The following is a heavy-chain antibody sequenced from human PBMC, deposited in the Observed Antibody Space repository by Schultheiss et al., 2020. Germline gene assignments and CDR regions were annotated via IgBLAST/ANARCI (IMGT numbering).Heavy chain of an antibody. V-gene: IGHV3-74*01. Sequence: GGSLRLSCAASGFTFSSYWMHWVRQAPGKGLVWVSRINSDGSSTSYADSVKGRFTISRDNAKNTLYLQMNSLRAEDTAVYYCASGYCSGGSCYWYFQHWGQGTLVTVYS. J-gene: IGHJ1*01. CDR1: GFTFSSYW. CDR2: INSDGSST. D-gene: IGHD2-15*01. CDR3: ASGYCSGGSCYWYFQH.